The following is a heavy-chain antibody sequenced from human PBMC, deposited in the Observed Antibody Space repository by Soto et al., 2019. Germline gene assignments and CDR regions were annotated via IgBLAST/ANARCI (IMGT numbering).Heavy chain of an antibody. CDR2: ISSGSDTI. CDR3: ARILYSSQRDGVDV. V-gene: IGHV3-23*01. Sequence: EVLLLESGGGLVQPGGSLRLSCAASGFTFGSYPMTWVHQAPGKGLEWVSSISSGSDTIFYADSVKGRFTISRDNSRTTLYLQMNSLRAEDMAIYYCARILYSSQRDGVDVWGQGTTVTVSS. CDR1: GFTFGSYP. D-gene: IGHD2-8*01. J-gene: IGHJ6*02.